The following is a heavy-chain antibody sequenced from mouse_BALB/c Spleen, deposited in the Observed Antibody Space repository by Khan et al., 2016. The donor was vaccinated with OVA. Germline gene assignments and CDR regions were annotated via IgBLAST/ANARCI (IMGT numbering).Heavy chain of an antibody. CDR3: TRLGTNYSFDY. V-gene: IGHV1-39*01. CDR1: GYSFTDYN. J-gene: IGHJ2*01. D-gene: IGHD2-1*01. CDR2: IDPYYGDA. Sequence: EVQLPESGPELDKPGASVKISCKASGYSFTDYNMNWVKQSNGKSLEWIGNIDPYYGDAHYNQKFKGKATLTVDRSSSTAYMQLKSLTSEESAVYYCTRLGTNYSFDYWGQGTTLTVSS.